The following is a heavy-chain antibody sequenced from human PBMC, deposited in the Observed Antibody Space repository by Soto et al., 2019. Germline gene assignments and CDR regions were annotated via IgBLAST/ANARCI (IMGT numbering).Heavy chain of an antibody. V-gene: IGHV4-59*08. D-gene: IGHD3-22*01. CDR1: GGSIRNNY. CDR2: IYYTGTS. J-gene: IGHJ4*02. Sequence: PSETLSLTCTVSGGSIRNNYWSWIRQPPGKGLEWVGYIYYTGTSKYNPSLKSRVTISVDSSKNQFSLNLDSVTAADTAVDYCGRLGGYYQASANWGKGTLVTVSS. CDR3: GRLGGYYQASAN.